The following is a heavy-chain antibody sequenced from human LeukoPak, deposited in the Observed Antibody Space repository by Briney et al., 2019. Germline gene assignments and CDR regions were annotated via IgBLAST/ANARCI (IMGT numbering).Heavy chain of an antibody. J-gene: IGHJ4*02. D-gene: IGHD3-22*01. CDR3: AKGHLTYYDSCALGG. CDR2: ISWNSGSI. CDR1: GFTFDDYA. V-gene: IGHV3-9*01. Sequence: GGSLRLSWAASGFTFDDYAMQWVRQAPGKGLEWVSGISWNSGSIGYADSVKGRFTISRDNAKNSLYLQMNSLRAEDTAVYFCAKGHLTYYDSCALGGWGQGTLVTVSS.